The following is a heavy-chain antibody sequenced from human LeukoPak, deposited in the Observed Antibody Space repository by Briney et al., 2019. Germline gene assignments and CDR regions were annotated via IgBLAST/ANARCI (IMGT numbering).Heavy chain of an antibody. J-gene: IGHJ3*02. Sequence: SETLSLTCTVSGGSISSSSYCWGWIRRPPGKGLEWNGSIYYSGSTYYNPTLKSPITICVDTSTNQFSLKMSSVTAADTAVYYCARSPSNIAVAGRDAFDIWGQGTMVTVSS. D-gene: IGHD6-19*01. V-gene: IGHV4-39*01. CDR3: ARSPSNIAVAGRDAFDI. CDR1: GGSISSSSYC. CDR2: IYYSGST.